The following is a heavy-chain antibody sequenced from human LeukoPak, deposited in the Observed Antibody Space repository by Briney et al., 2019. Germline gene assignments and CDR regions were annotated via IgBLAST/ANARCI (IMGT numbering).Heavy chain of an antibody. CDR1: GFTFSSYW. D-gene: IGHD5-24*01. CDR2: INSDGSPT. V-gene: IGHV3-74*01. CDR3: ARVGIGRGNGGAFDI. Sequence: RGSLKLSCAASGFTFSSYWMHWVRQAPGMGLVWVSRINSDGSPTTYADSVKGRFTISRDNAKNTLYLQMNSLRTEDTAVYYCARVGIGRGNGGAFDIWGQGTLVTVSS. J-gene: IGHJ3*02.